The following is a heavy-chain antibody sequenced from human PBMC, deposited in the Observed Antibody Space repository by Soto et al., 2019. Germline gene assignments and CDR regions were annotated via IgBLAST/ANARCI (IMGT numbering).Heavy chain of an antibody. D-gene: IGHD1-26*01. V-gene: IGHV1-2*06. Sequence: ASVKVSCKASGYTFIGYYIHWVRQAPGQGLEWMGRINPRSGDTTYAQKFQGRLTMTRDTSISTAYMELSSLRSDDTAVYYCGRDGVGATPLGWFDPCGQGSLVIVSS. J-gene: IGHJ5*02. CDR3: GRDGVGATPLGWFDP. CDR2: INPRSGDT. CDR1: GYTFIGYY.